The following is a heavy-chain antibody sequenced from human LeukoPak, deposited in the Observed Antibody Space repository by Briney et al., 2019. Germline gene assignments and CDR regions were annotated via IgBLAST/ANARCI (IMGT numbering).Heavy chain of an antibody. CDR3: AGGRRYIMYYYGSGSFDY. J-gene: IGHJ4*02. V-gene: IGHV4-34*01. D-gene: IGHD3-10*01. CDR2: INHSGST. CDR1: GGSFSGYY. Sequence: SETLSLTCAVYGGSFSGYYWSWIRQPPGKGLEWIGEINHSGSTNYNPSLKSRVTISVDTSKNQFSLKLSSVTAADTAVYYCAGGRRYIMYYYGSGSFDYCGQGTLVTVSS.